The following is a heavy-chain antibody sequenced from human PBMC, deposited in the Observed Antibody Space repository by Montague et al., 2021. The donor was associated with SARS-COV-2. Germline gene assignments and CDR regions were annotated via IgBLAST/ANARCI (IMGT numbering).Heavy chain of an antibody. CDR2: IYYSGST. Sequence: SETLSLTCTVSGGSISSSSYYWGWIRQPPGEGLEWIGSIYYSGSTYYNPSLKSRVTISVDTSKNQFSLKLSSVTAADTAVYYCARRSYDILTGYSIPNWFDPWGQGTLVTVSS. D-gene: IGHD3-9*01. CDR3: ARRSYDILTGYSIPNWFDP. CDR1: GGSISSSSYY. V-gene: IGHV4-39*01. J-gene: IGHJ5*02.